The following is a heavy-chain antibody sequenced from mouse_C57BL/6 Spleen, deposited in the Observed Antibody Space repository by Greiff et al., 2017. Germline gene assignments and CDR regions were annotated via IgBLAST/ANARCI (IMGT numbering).Heavy chain of an antibody. CDR2: INPNYGTT. V-gene: IGHV1-39*01. CDR1: GYSFTDYN. D-gene: IGHD1-1*01. J-gene: IGHJ1*03. CDR3: ARGITTVVAKDWYFDV. Sequence: VQLKQSGPELVKPGASVKISCKASGYSFTDYNMNWVKQSNGKSLEWIGVINPNYGTTSYNQKFKGKATLTVDQSASTAYMQLNSLTSEDSAVYYCARGITTVVAKDWYFDVWGTGTTVTVSS.